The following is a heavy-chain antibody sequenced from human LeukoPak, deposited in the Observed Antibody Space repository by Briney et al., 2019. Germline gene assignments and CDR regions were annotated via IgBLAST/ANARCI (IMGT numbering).Heavy chain of an antibody. Sequence: GASVKVSCKSSGGTFISDPISWVRQAPGQGLEWMGRIIPILDIADYPQKFQGRVTITADKSTSTAYMELNSLRSEDTAVYFCARDRSRGCMDVWGQGTTVTASS. CDR3: ARDRSRGCMDV. J-gene: IGHJ6*02. V-gene: IGHV1-69*04. CDR2: IIPILDIA. D-gene: IGHD2-2*01. CDR1: GGTFISDP.